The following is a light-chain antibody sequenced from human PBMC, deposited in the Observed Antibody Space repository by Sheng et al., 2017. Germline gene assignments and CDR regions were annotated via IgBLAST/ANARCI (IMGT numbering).Light chain of an antibody. Sequence: EIVLTQSPGTLSLSPGERATLSCRTSRSLSVNYLAWYQQKPGQAPRLLIYNVFNRATGIPDRFSGSGSGTEFTLTISSLQSEDFAVYYCQQYYSYPWTFGQGTKVEVK. J-gene: IGKJ1*01. CDR2: NVF. V-gene: IGKV3-20*01. CDR1: RSLSVNY. CDR3: QQYYSYPWT.